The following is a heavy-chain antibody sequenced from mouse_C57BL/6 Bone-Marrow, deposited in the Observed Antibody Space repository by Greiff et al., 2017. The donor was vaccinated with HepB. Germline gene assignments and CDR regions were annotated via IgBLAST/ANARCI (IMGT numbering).Heavy chain of an antibody. V-gene: IGHV1-80*01. CDR3: ARSQGTAMDY. Sequence: VKLVESGAELVKPGASVKISCKASGYAFSSYWMNWVKQRPGKGLEWIGQIYPGDGDTNYNGKFKGKATLTADKSSSTAYMQLSSLTSEDSAVYFCARSQGTAMDYWGQGTSVTVSS. CDR2: IYPGDGDT. CDR1: GYAFSSYW. J-gene: IGHJ4*01. D-gene: IGHD2-14*01.